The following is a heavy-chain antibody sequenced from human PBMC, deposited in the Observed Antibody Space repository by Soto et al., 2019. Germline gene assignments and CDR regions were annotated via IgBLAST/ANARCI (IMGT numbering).Heavy chain of an antibody. CDR2: IIPIFGTA. CDR1: GGTFSSYA. J-gene: IGHJ5*02. Sequence: QVKLVQSVAEVKKPGSSVKVSCKASGGTFSSYAISWVRQAPGQGLEWMGGIIPIFGTANYAQKFHGRVTITADESTSTAYMALSSLRSEDTAVYYCARYDYGEFDTWGKGTLVTVAS. V-gene: IGHV1-69*01. D-gene: IGHD5-12*01. CDR3: ARYDYGEFDT.